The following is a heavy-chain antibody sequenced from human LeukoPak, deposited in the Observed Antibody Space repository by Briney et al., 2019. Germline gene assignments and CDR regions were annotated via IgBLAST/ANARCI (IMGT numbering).Heavy chain of an antibody. CDR2: MNPNSGNT. D-gene: IGHD3-10*01. Sequence: ASVKVSCKASGYTFTSYDINWVRQATGQGLEWMGWMNPNSGNTGYAQKFQGRVTIIADKSTSTAYMELSSLRSEDTAVYYCARDSDSHLWFGSQDDEIIYYYYGMDVWGQGTTVTVSS. J-gene: IGHJ6*02. CDR3: ARDSDSHLWFGSQDDEIIYYYYGMDV. V-gene: IGHV1-8*01. CDR1: GYTFTSYD.